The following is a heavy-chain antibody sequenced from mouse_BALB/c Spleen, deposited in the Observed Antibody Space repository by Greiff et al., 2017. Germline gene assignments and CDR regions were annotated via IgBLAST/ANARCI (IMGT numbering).Heavy chain of an antibody. CDR2: IDPENGDT. Sequence: EGQLQQSGAELVRSGASVKLSCTASGFNIKDYYMHWVKQRPEQGLEWIGWIDPENGDTEYAPKFQGKATMTADTSSNTAYLQLSSLTSEDTAVYYCNLGPAWFAYWGQGTLVTVSA. D-gene: IGHD4-1*01. CDR3: NLGPAWFAY. V-gene: IGHV14-4*02. CDR1: GFNIKDYY. J-gene: IGHJ3*01.